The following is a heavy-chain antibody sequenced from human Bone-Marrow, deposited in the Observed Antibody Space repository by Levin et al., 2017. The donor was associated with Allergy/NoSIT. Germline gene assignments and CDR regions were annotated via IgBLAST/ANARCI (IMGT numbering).Heavy chain of an antibody. J-gene: IGHJ4*02. CDR2: IYYSGST. D-gene: IGHD2-15*01. V-gene: IGHV4-39*01. CDR1: GGSISSSSYY. CDR3: ARALGYCSGGSCYLRGYYFDY. Sequence: SQTLSLTCTVSGGSISSSSYYWGWIRQPPGKWLEWIVSIYYSGSTYYNPSLKSRVTISVDTPKNQFSLKLSSVTAADTAVYYCARALGYCSGGSCYLRGYYFDYWGQGTLVTVSS.